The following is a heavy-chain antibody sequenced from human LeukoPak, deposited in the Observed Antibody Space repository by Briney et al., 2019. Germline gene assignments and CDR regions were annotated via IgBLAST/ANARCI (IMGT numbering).Heavy chain of an antibody. D-gene: IGHD4-17*01. CDR1: GYILTELS. V-gene: IGHV1-24*01. J-gene: IGHJ4*02. Sequence: ASVKVSCKISGYILTELSMHWVRQTPGTGLEWRGGFDPEDGETIYAQKFQGRVTMTEDTSTDTAYMELSSLRSEDTAVYYCATANDYGETKHFDYWGQGTLVTVSS. CDR3: ATANDYGETKHFDY. CDR2: FDPEDGET.